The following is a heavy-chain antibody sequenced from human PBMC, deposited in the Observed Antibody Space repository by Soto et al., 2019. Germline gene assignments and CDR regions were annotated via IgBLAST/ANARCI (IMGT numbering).Heavy chain of an antibody. Sequence: QVQLQQWGAGLLKPSETLSLTCAVYGGSFSGYYWSWIRQPPGKGLEWIGEINHSGSTNYNPSLKSRVTISVDTPKNQFSLKLSSVTDADTAVYYCARGPVLRFLEWLSNNSFDPWGQGTLVTFSS. CDR1: GGSFSGYY. J-gene: IGHJ5*02. V-gene: IGHV4-34*01. CDR3: ARGPVLRFLEWLSNNSFDP. CDR2: INHSGST. D-gene: IGHD3-3*01.